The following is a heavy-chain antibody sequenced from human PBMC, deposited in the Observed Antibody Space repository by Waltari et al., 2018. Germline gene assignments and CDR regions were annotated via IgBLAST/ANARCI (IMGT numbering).Heavy chain of an antibody. CDR1: GGTFSSYA. J-gene: IGHJ4*02. D-gene: IGHD3-10*01. CDR3: ASDYYGSGSYYNRVDY. V-gene: IGHV1-69*08. Sequence: QVQLVQSGAEVKKPGSSVKVSCKASGGTFSSYAISWVRQAPGQGLEWIGRSFLCVGTANAAQKCQGRFTITADKSTSTAYMELSSLRSEDTAVYYCASDYYGSGSYYNRVDYWGQGTLVTVSS. CDR2: SFLCVGTA.